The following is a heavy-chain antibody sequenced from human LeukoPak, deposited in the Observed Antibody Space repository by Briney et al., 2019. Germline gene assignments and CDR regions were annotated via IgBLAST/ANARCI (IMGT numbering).Heavy chain of an antibody. CDR3: ASQFGDFWSGGDYYYYYMDV. Sequence: SVKVSCKGSGGTFSSYAISWVRQAPGQGLEWMGRIIPILGIANYAQKFQGRVTITTDESTSTAYMELSSLRSEDTAVYYCASQFGDFWSGGDYYYYYMDVWGKGTTVTVSS. CDR2: IIPILGIA. CDR1: GGTFSSYA. J-gene: IGHJ6*03. V-gene: IGHV1-69*04. D-gene: IGHD3-3*01.